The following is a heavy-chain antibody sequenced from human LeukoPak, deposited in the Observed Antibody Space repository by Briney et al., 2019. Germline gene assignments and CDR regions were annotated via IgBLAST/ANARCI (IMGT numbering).Heavy chain of an antibody. D-gene: IGHD3-22*01. CDR3: ASLPHIWGYYDSSGAIDY. CDR1: GDSTSSIAYY. V-gene: IGHV4-39*01. J-gene: IGHJ4*02. CDR2: VYYTGST. Sequence: PSEILSLTCTVSGDSTSSIAYYWGWIRQPPGKGLEWIGSVYYTGSTYYNPSLKSRVTISVGTSNNQFSLKLTSLSAADTAVYYCASLPHIWGYYDSSGAIDYWGQGTLVTVSS.